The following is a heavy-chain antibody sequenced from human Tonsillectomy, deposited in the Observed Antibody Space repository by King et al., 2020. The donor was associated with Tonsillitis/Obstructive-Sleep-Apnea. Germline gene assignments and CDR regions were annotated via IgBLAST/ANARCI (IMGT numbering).Heavy chain of an antibody. D-gene: IGHD6-19*01. Sequence: VQLVESGGGVVQPGRSLRLSCAASGFTFSSYGMHWVRQAPGKGLEWVAVISYDGTKKYYADSVKGRITISRDNSKNTLYGQMNSLRAEDTAVYYCARERAVAGTGTFDYWGQGTLVTVSS. CDR2: ISYDGTKK. CDR3: ARERAVAGTGTFDY. J-gene: IGHJ4*02. CDR1: GFTFSSYG. V-gene: IGHV3-30*19.